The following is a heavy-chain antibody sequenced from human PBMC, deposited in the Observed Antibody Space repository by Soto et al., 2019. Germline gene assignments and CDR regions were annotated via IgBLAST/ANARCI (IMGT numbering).Heavy chain of an antibody. CDR2: IDHVGST. Sequence: QVQLQQWGAGLLKPSETLSLTCAVSGGSFRGFYWTWIRQSPGKGLEWLGDIDHVGSTNYNPSLRRRFSLPVDTSKSQFSRELSSVTAADSAVYYCARAHDFWGGRQQPIDSWGQGTLVTVSS. D-gene: IGHD3-3*01. CDR3: ARAHDFWGGRQQPIDS. CDR1: GGSFRGFY. J-gene: IGHJ4*02. V-gene: IGHV4-34*01.